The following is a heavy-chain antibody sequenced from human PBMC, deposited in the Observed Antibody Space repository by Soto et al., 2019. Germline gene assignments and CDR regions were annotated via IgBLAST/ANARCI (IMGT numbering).Heavy chain of an antibody. CDR1: GFTFDDYA. Sequence: PGGSLRLSCAASGFTFDDYAMHWVRQAPGKGLEWVSGISWNSGSIGYADSVKGRFTISRDNAKNSLYLQMNSLRAEDTALYYCAKDMGIVATLFDFWGQGTLVTVSS. CDR2: ISWNSGSI. J-gene: IGHJ4*02. V-gene: IGHV3-9*01. D-gene: IGHD5-12*01. CDR3: AKDMGIVATLFDF.